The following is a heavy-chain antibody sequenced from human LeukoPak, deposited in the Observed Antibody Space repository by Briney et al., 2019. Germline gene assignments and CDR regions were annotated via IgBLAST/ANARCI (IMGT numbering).Heavy chain of an antibody. CDR2: ISYDGSNK. Sequence: PGRSLRLSCAASGFTFSSYGMHWVRQAPGKGLEWVAVISYDGSNKYYADSVKGRLTISRDNSKDTLYLQMNSLRAEDTAVYYCAKTLTTTSHLFDYWGQGTLVTVSS. J-gene: IGHJ4*02. CDR3: AKTLTTTSHLFDY. CDR1: GFTFSSYG. D-gene: IGHD3-22*01. V-gene: IGHV3-30*18.